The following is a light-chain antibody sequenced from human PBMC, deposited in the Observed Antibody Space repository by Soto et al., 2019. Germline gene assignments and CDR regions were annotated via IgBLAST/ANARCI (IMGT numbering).Light chain of an antibody. CDR3: SSFTTSDTWV. CDR2: EVS. CDR1: SSDVGSYNR. V-gene: IGLV2-14*02. J-gene: IGLJ3*02. Sequence: QAVVTQPASVSGSPGQSITISCAGGSSDVGSYNRVSWYRQYPGKAPQLMIYEVSKRHSGVSNRFSGSKSGNTASLTISGVQADDEADYFCSSFTTSDTWVIGGGTKVTVL.